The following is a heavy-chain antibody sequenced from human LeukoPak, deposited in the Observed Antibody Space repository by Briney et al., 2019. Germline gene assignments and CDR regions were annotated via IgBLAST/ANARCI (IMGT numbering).Heavy chain of an antibody. CDR3: ARGSGYYGEDFEY. D-gene: IGHD3-22*01. V-gene: IGHV4-34*01. CDR2: INHSGST. Sequence: SETLSLTCAVYGGSFSGYYWSWIRQPPGKGLEWIGEINHSGSTYYNPSLKSRVTISLDTSKNRFSLKLSSVTAADTAVYYCARGSGYYGEDFEYWGQGTLVTVSS. CDR1: GGSFSGYY. J-gene: IGHJ4*02.